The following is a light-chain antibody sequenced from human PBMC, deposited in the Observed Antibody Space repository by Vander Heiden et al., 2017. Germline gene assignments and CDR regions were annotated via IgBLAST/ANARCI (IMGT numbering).Light chain of an antibody. CDR3: QQYNNWPPNT. CDR2: GAS. Sequence: EIVMTQSPATLSVSPGERATLSCRASQSVSSNLAWYQQKPGQAPRLLIYGASTRATGIPARFSGSGYGTEFTLTISSLQSEDIAVYYCQQYNNWPPNTFGPGTKLEIK. V-gene: IGKV3-15*01. J-gene: IGKJ2*01. CDR1: QSVSSN.